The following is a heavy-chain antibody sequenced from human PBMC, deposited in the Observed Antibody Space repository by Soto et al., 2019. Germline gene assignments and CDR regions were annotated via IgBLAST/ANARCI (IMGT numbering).Heavy chain of an antibody. CDR3: VKDRSDTWSFDY. J-gene: IGHJ4*02. CDR1: GFTFSRCA. V-gene: IGHV3-30*18. D-gene: IGHD2-8*02. CDR2: VTPDGSLY. Sequence: QVQLVESGGGVVQPGRTLRLSCVASGFTFSRCAMHWIHQVRGKGLEWLAVVTPDGSLYPYGDSVKGRFSISRDNSRKTLYLQMNSLRPEDTAVYYCVKDRSDTWSFDYWGQGALVTVSS.